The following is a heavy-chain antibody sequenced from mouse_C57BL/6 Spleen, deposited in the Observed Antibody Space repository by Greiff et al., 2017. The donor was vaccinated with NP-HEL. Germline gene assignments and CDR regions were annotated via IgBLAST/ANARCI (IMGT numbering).Heavy chain of an antibody. CDR3: AREEYWFAY. V-gene: IGHV1-82*01. Sequence: VKLMESGPELVKPGASVKISCKASGYAFSSSWMNWVKQRPGKGLEWIGRIYPGDGDTNYNGKFKGKATLTADKSSSTAYMQLSSLTSEDSAVYFCAREEYWFAYWGQGTLVTVSA. D-gene: IGHD5-2*01. J-gene: IGHJ3*01. CDR2: IYPGDGDT. CDR1: GYAFSSSW.